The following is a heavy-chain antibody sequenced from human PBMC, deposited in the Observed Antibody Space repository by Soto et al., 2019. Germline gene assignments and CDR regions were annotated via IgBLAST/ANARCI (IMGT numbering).Heavy chain of an antibody. J-gene: IGHJ6*02. CDR2: IKQDGSEK. CDR1: GFTFSSYW. V-gene: IGHV3-7*01. Sequence: GGSLRLSCAASGFTFSSYWMSWVRQAPGKGLEWVANIKQDGSEKYYVDSVKGRFTISRDNAKNALYLQMNSLRAEDTTVYYCARGGYCSSTSCYYYYYGMDVWGQGTTVTVSS. CDR3: ARGGYCSSTSCYYYYYGMDV. D-gene: IGHD2-2*01.